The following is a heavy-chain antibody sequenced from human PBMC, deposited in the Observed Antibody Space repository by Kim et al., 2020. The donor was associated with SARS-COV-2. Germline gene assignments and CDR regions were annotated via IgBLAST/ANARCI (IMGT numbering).Heavy chain of an antibody. CDR1: GFTFSSYA. D-gene: IGHD3-16*01. CDR3: AKDSNMIMFGGY. Sequence: GVSLRLSCAASGFTFSSYAMSWVRQAPGKGLEWVSAISGSGGSTYYADSVKGRFTISRDTSKNTLYRQMNSLRAEDTAVYYCAKDSNMIMFGGYWGQGTLVTVSS. V-gene: IGHV3-23*01. CDR2: ISGSGGST. J-gene: IGHJ4*02.